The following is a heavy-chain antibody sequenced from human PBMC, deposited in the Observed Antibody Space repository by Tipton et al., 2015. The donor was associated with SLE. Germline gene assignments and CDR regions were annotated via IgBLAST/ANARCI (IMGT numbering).Heavy chain of an antibody. J-gene: IGHJ4*02. Sequence: SLRLSCVVSGFPFNRHWMHWVRRAPGRGLVWVSHINSDGRSTTYADSVRGRFTISRDNAKNTLFLQMDSLRVEDTAAYYCVKDGGGGDFYFDYWGQGTLVTVSS. CDR2: INSDGRST. CDR3: VKDGGGGDFYFDY. D-gene: IGHD2-21*02. CDR1: GFPFNRHW. V-gene: IGHV3-74*01.